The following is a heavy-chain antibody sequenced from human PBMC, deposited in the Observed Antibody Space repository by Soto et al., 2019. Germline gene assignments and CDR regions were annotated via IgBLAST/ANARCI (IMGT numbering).Heavy chain of an antibody. J-gene: IGHJ4*02. CDR1: GIIVSSNY. V-gene: IGHV3-53*01. D-gene: IGHD4-17*01. CDR2: LYHGGSA. Sequence: EVQLVQSGGGLIQPEGSLKLSCAAPGIIVSSNYMSWVRQAPGKGLEWVSVLYHGGSAYYADSVKGRFTISRDNSENTLYLQMNSLRVEDTVVYYCTRSRYGDPDYWGQGTLVTVSS. CDR3: TRSRYGDPDY.